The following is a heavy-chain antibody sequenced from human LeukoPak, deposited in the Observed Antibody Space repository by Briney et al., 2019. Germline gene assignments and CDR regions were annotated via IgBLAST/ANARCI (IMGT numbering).Heavy chain of an antibody. J-gene: IGHJ5*02. Sequence: SETPSLTCTVSGGSISSYYWSWIRQPPGKGLEWIGYIYYSGSTNYNPSLKSRVTLSVDTSKNQFSLKLSSVTAADTAVYYCARGAVVVPAAMGTSNWFDPWGQGTLVTVSS. CDR3: ARGAVVVPAAMGTSNWFDP. D-gene: IGHD2-2*01. CDR1: GGSISSYY. CDR2: IYYSGST. V-gene: IGHV4-59*01.